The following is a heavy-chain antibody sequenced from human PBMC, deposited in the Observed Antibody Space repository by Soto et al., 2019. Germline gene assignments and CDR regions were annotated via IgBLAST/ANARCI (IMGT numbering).Heavy chain of an antibody. V-gene: IGHV3-23*01. Sequence: GGSLRLSCAVSGFIFSSSAMNWVRQAPGKGPEWVSVIGGSGGSAYYADSVKGRFTISRDKSKNTLYLQMNSLRAEDTAVYYCAVGYCSSTSCYAPRLYYYGMDVWGQGTTVTSP. J-gene: IGHJ6*02. CDR3: AVGYCSSTSCYAPRLYYYGMDV. CDR1: GFIFSSSA. CDR2: IGGSGGSA. D-gene: IGHD2-2*01.